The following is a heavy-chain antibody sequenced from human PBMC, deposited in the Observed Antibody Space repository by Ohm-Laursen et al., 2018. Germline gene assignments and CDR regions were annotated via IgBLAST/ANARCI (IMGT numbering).Heavy chain of an antibody. D-gene: IGHD3-22*01. CDR1: GFTFSSYS. CDR2: ISSSSTYI. V-gene: IGHV3-21*01. J-gene: IGHJ4*02. CDR3: ACSGWSSGY. Sequence: SLRLSCAASGFTFSSYSMNWVRQAPGKGLEWVSSISSSSTYIHYADSVKGRFTISRDNAKNSLYLQMNSLRAEDTAVYYCACSGWSSGYWGQGTLVTVS.